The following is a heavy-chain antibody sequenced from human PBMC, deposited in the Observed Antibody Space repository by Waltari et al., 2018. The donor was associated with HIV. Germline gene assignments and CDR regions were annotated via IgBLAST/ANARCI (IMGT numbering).Heavy chain of an antibody. J-gene: IGHJ6*02. V-gene: IGHV3-48*03. CDR1: GFTFSSYE. CDR2: ISSSGRTI. D-gene: IGHD1-1*01. Sequence: EVQLVESGGGLVQPGGSLRLSCAASGFTFSSYEMNWVRQAPGKGLEWVSYISSSGRTIYYADSVKGRFTISRDNAKNSLYLQMNSLRVEDTAVYHCATLPTGYYYYYGMDVWGQGTTVTVSS. CDR3: ATLPTGYYYYYGMDV.